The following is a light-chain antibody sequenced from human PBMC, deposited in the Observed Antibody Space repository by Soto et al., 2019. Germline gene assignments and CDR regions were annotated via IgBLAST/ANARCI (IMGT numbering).Light chain of an antibody. Sequence: QSVLPQSPSASASLGASVKLTCTLSSGHSSYAIAWHQQQPEKGPRYLMKLNSDGSHSKGDGIPDRFSGSSSGAERYLTISSRQSEDEADYYCQTWGTDIVVFGGGTKLTVL. CDR3: QTWGTDIVV. V-gene: IGLV4-69*01. CDR1: SGHSSYA. J-gene: IGLJ2*01. CDR2: LNSDGSH.